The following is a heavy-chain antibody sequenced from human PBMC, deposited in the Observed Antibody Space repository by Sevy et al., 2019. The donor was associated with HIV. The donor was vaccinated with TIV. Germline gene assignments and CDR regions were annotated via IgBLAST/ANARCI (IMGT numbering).Heavy chain of an antibody. D-gene: IGHD1-26*01. CDR3: ARDGVGANDY. V-gene: IGHV3-53*01. J-gene: IGHJ4*02. CDR1: EFTVSSKY. Sequence: GGSLRLSCAASEFTVSSKYMSWVRQAPGKGLEWVSVIYSGGNTYYADSVKGRFTISRDNAKNSLYLQMNSLRAEDTAVYYCARDGVGANDYWGQGTLVTVSS. CDR2: IYSGGNT.